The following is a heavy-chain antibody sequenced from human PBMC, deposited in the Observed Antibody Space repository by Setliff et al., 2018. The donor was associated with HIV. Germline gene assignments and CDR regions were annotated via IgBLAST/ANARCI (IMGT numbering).Heavy chain of an antibody. CDR3: ARSRPTNYFDY. CDR2: ISSSSSTI. D-gene: IGHD2-2*01. CDR1: GFTVSNNY. V-gene: IGHV3-11*04. J-gene: IGHJ4*02. Sequence: PGGSLRLSCAVSGFTVSNNYMSWVRQAPGKGLEWVSYISSSSSTIHHSDSVKGRFTISRDNAKNSLYLQMNSLRAEDTAMYYCARSRPTNYFDYWGQGTLVTVSS.